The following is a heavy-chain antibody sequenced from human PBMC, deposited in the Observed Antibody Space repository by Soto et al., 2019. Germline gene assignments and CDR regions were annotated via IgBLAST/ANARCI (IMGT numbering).Heavy chain of an antibody. V-gene: IGHV3-33*01. CDR1: GFTFSSYG. CDR2: IWYDGDNK. D-gene: IGHD3-10*01. J-gene: IGHJ4*02. CDR3: ARDDYGSAIPCDY. Sequence: QVQLVESGGGVVQPGRSLRLSCAASGFTFSSYGMHWVRQAPGKGLEWVAVIWYDGDNKYYVDSVKGRFTISRDNSKNTLYLQMNGLRAEDTAVYYCARDDYGSAIPCDYWGQGTLVTVSS.